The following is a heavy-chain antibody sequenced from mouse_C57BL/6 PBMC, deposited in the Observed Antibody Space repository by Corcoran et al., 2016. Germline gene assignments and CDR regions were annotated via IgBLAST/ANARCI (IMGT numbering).Heavy chain of an antibody. V-gene: IGHV1-80*01. J-gene: IGHJ1*03. CDR1: GYAFSSYW. CDR3: ARQVGLLERYFDV. CDR2: IYPGDGDT. Sequence: QVQLQQSGAELVKPGSSVKISCKASGYAFSSYWMNWVKQRPGKGLEWIGQIYPGDGDTNYNGKFKGKATLTADKSSSTAYMQLSSLTSEDSAVYFCARQVGLLERYFDVWGTGTTVTVSS. D-gene: IGHD2-10*01.